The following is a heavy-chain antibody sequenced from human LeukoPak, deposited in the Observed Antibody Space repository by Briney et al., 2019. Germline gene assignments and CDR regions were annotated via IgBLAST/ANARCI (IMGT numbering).Heavy chain of an antibody. CDR2: INHSGST. V-gene: IGHV4-34*01. J-gene: IGHJ4*02. CDR3: ARGSGSSSSSWYVDYGAY. Sequence: SETLSLTCAVYGGSFSDYSWNWIRQPPGKGLEWIGEINHSGSTNYNPSLKSRVTISVATSKNQFSPKLSSVTAADTAVYYCARGSGSSSSSWYVDYGAYWGQGTLVTVSS. CDR1: GGSFSDYS. D-gene: IGHD6-13*01.